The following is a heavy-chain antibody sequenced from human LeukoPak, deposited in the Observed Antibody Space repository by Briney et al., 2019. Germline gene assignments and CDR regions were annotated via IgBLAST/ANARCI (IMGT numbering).Heavy chain of an antibody. Sequence: GGSLRLSCEASEFTFSRYSMNWVRQAPGKGLEWVSSISTSSSYIYYADSVKGRFTISRDEAKNSLYLQMNSLRGEDTALYYCARSRDYEYYFDYWGQGTLVTVSS. CDR1: EFTFSRYS. V-gene: IGHV3-21*01. CDR3: ARSRDYEYYFDY. J-gene: IGHJ4*02. D-gene: IGHD4-17*01. CDR2: ISTSSSYI.